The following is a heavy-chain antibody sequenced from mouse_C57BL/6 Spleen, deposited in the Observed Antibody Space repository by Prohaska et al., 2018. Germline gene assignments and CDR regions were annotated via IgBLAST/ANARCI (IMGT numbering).Heavy chain of an antibody. J-gene: IGHJ4*01. CDR3: ARSYYSKDYAMDY. Sequence: QVTLKESGSGILQSSQTLSLTCSFSGFSLSTSGMVVSWMRQLLGKCLEWLAHIYWDVDKRYNPSLKSRLTISKDTSRNQVFLKITSVDTADTATYYCARSYYSKDYAMDYWGQGTSVTVSS. CDR2: IYWDVDK. V-gene: IGHV8-12*01. CDR1: GFSLSTSGMV. D-gene: IGHD2-5*01.